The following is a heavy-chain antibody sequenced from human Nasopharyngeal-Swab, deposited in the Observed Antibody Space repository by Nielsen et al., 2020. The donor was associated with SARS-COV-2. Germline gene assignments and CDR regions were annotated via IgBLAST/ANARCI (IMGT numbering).Heavy chain of an antibody. CDR3: ASPYSGSYLDAFDI. V-gene: IGHV3-30*03. CDR2: ISYEGSIK. J-gene: IGHJ3*02. Sequence: GESLKISCAASGFGFNNYGMHWVRRAPGKGLEWVAVISYEGSIKHYGDSVKGRFSISKDNSKNTLYLQMNSLRAEDTAVYYCASPYSGSYLDAFDIWGQGTMVTVSS. CDR1: GFGFNNYG. D-gene: IGHD1-26*01.